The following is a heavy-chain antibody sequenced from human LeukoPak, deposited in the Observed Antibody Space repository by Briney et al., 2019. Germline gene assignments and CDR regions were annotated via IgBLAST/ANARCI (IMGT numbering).Heavy chain of an antibody. Sequence: SETLSLTCTVSGGSISSSSYYWGWIRQPPGKGLEWIGSIYYSGSTYYNPSLKSRVTISVDTSKNQFSLKLSSVTAADTAVYYCAREWYSSTLNPWGQGTLVTVSS. CDR1: GGSISSSSYY. CDR2: IYYSGST. V-gene: IGHV4-39*07. D-gene: IGHD6-13*01. J-gene: IGHJ5*02. CDR3: AREWYSSTLNP.